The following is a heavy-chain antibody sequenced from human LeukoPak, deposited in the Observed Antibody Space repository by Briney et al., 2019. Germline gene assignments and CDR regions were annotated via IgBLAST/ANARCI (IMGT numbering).Heavy chain of an antibody. CDR2: IYFRGST. V-gene: IGHV4-61*01. CDR1: GDSVSSGSYY. D-gene: IGHD1-1*01. J-gene: IGHJ2*01. Sequence: SETLSLTCTVSGDSVSSGSYYWSWIRQPPGKGLEWIGYIYFRGSTNYNPSLKSRVTISVDTSKNQFSLKLRSVTAADTAVYYCARERNLNFWYFDLWGRGTLVTVSS. CDR3: ARERNLNFWYFDL.